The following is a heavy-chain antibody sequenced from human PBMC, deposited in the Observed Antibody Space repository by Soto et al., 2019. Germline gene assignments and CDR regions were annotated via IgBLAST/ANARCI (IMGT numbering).Heavy chain of an antibody. D-gene: IGHD2-2*01. J-gene: IGHJ4*02. V-gene: IGHV3-30*18. CDR1: GFTFSSYG. CDR2: ISYDGSNK. Sequence: GGSLRLSCAASGFTFSSYGMHWVRQAPGKGLEWVAVISYDGSNKYYADSVKGRFTISRDNSKNTLYLQMSSLRAEDTAVYYCAKNPGYCSSTSCYFFFDCWGQGTLVTVSS. CDR3: AKNPGYCSSTSCYFFFDC.